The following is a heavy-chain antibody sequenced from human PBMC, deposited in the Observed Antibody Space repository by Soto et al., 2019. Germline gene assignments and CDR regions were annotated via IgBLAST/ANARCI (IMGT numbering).Heavy chain of an antibody. V-gene: IGHV3-30*18. CDR3: EKVPASTSGCHGSGGGTFDS. CDR1: AFTFTSHG. J-gene: IGHJ4*02. D-gene: IGHD6-19*01. Sequence: GSLRLSCVASAFTFTSHGMHWVRQAPGKGLDWVAAISSTGSNQNYADSIKGRFTISRSDSTNTLYLEMKSLRVEDTAIYYCEKVPASTSGCHGSGGGTFDSWGQGTLVTTSS. CDR2: ISSTGSNQ.